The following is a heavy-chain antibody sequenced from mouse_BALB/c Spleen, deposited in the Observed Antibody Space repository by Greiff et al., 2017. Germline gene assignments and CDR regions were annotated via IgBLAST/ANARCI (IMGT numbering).Heavy chain of an antibody. J-gene: IGHJ3*01. Sequence: QVQLQQSGAELVKPGASVKLSCKASGYTFTSYYMYWVKQRPGQGLEWIGEINPSNGGTNFNEKFKSKATLTVDKSSSTAYMQSSSLTSEDSAVYYSTRMGYYGYVFAYWGQGTLVTVSA. CDR2: INPSNGGT. CDR3: TRMGYYGYVFAY. V-gene: IGHV1S81*02. D-gene: IGHD1-2*01. CDR1: GYTFTSYY.